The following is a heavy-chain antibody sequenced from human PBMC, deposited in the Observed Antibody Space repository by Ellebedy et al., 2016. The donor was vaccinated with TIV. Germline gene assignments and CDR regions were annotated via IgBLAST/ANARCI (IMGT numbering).Heavy chain of an antibody. CDR1: GGSISSSSYY. Sequence: MPSETLSPTCAVPGGSISSSSYYWGWIRQPPGKGLEWIGCIFYSGNTYYNPSLKSRLTISVDTSKNQFALKLSSVTAAETAVYYCARILRAGSDGDYFDYWGQGTQVTASS. CDR3: ARILRAGSDGDYFDY. V-gene: IGHV4-39*06. D-gene: IGHD3-3*01. J-gene: IGHJ4*02. CDR2: IFYSGNT.